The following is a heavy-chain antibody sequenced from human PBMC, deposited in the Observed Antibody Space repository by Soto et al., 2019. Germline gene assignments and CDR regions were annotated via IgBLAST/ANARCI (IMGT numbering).Heavy chain of an antibody. CDR3: ASPLEHYDSSGYYIYFDY. Sequence: ASVKVSCKASGGTFTSYAISWVRQAPGQGLEWMGGIIPIFGTANYAQKFQGRVTITADESTSTAYMELSSLRSEDTAVYYCASPLEHYDSSGYYIYFDYWGQGTLVTVSS. J-gene: IGHJ4*02. V-gene: IGHV1-69*13. D-gene: IGHD3-22*01. CDR2: IIPIFGTA. CDR1: GGTFTSYA.